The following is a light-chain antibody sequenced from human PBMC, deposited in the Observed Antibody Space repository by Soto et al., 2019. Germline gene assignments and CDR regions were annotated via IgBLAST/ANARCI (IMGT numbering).Light chain of an antibody. CDR1: QGSSYY. V-gene: IGKV1-27*01. J-gene: IGKJ4*01. CDR3: QKYNSAPLT. CDR2: AAS. Sequence: DIQMTQSPSSLSASVGDRVTITCRASQGSSYYLAWYQQKTGKVPKLLIYAASTLQSGVPSRFSSSGSGTDFTLTISSLQPEDVATYYCQKYNSAPLTLGGGTKVEIK.